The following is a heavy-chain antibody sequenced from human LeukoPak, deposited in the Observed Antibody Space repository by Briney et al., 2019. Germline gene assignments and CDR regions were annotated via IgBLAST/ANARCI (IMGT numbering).Heavy chain of an antibody. D-gene: IGHD3-3*01. V-gene: IGHV4-30-2*05. CDR1: GVSISSGGYS. CDR2: IYYSGST. Sequence: SQTLSLTCAVSGVSISSGGYSWSWIRQPPGKGLEWIGYIYYSGSTYYNPSLKSRVTISVDTSKNQFSLKLSSVTAADTAVYHCARGPNYDFWSGYYSENWFDPWGQGTLVTVSS. J-gene: IGHJ5*02. CDR3: ARGPNYDFWSGYYSENWFDP.